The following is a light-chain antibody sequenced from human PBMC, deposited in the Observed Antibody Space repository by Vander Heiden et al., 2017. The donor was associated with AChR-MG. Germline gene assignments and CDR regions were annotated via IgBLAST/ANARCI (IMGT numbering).Light chain of an antibody. CDR2: EDK. CDR3: QSYDSVLVV. V-gene: IGLV6-57*02. Sequence: NFMLPQPHSVSESPGKTVTITCTGSGGSIASHYVQWYQQRPGSAPTTVIYEDKQRPSGVPDRFSGSIDSSSNSASLTISGLKTEDEADYYCQSYDSVLVVFGGGTKLTVL. CDR1: GGSIASHY. J-gene: IGLJ2*01.